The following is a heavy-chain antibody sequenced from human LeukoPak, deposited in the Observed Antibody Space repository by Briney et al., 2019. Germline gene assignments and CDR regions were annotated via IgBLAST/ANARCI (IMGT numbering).Heavy chain of an antibody. V-gene: IGHV3-23*01. D-gene: IGHD4-17*01. CDR3: AKDPNGDYIGAFDF. J-gene: IGHJ3*01. CDR1: GITFSNYA. CDR2: ITGSGGGS. Sequence: GGSLRLSCAASGITFSNYAMIWVRQAPDKGLEWVAAITGSGGGSYYGDSAKGRFTISGDNSKNTLYLHMNSLRAEDTAVYYCAKDPNGDYIGAFDFWGRGTMVTVSS.